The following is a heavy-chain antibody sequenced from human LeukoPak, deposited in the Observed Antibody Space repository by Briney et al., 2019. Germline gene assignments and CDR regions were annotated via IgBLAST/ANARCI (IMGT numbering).Heavy chain of an antibody. V-gene: IGHV1-2*02. Sequence: GASVKVSCKASGYTFTGYYMHWVRQAPGQGLEWMGWINPNSGGTNYAQKFQGRVTMTRDTSISTAYMELSRLRSDDTAVYYCARVFGSARSGHYYYYMDVWGKGTTVTVSS. CDR3: ARVFGSARSGHYYYYMDV. CDR1: GYTFTGYY. CDR2: INPNSGGT. D-gene: IGHD3-3*01. J-gene: IGHJ6*03.